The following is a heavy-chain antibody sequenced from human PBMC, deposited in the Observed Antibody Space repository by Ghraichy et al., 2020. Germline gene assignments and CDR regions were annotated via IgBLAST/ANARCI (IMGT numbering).Heavy chain of an antibody. CDR1: GFTFSSSA. J-gene: IGHJ3*02. CDR3: ANVSITMDAFDI. CDR2: ISGSGGST. D-gene: IGHD3-10*01. Sequence: GGSLRLSCAASGFTFSSSAMSWVRQAPGKGLEWVSAISGSGGSTYYADSVKGRFTISIDNSKNTLYLQMNSLSAEDTAVYYCANVSITMDAFDIWVQGTMVTVSS. V-gene: IGHV3-23*01.